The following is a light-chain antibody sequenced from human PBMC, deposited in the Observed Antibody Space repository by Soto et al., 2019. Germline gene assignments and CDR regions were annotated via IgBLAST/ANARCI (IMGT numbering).Light chain of an antibody. CDR1: QSVSSS. J-gene: IGKJ1*01. CDR2: GAS. CDR3: QQYKNWTWT. V-gene: IGKV3-15*01. Sequence: EIVMTQSPATLSVSPGERAKLSCRTSQSVSSSLAWYQQKPGQAPSLLIYGASTRATGIPARFSGSGSGTEFNLTISRLQSEDCAVYYCQQYKNWTWTFGQGTKVDIK.